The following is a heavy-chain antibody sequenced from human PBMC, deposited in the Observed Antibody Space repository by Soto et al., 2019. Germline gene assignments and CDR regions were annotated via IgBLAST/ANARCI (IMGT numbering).Heavy chain of an antibody. J-gene: IGHJ4*02. D-gene: IGHD3-10*01. CDR2: INPSGGST. V-gene: IGHV1-46*01. CDR1: GYTFTSYY. Sequence: QVQLVQSGAEVKKPGASVKVSCKASGYTFTSYYMHWVRQAPGQGLEWMGIINPSGGSTSYAQKFQGRVTMTRDTSTSTVYMELSSLRSEDTAVYYCARVNEEDGSGSWDFDYWGQGTLVTVSS. CDR3: ARVNEEDGSGSWDFDY.